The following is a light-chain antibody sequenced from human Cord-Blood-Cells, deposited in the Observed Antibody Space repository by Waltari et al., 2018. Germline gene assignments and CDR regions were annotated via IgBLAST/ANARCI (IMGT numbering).Light chain of an antibody. J-gene: IGKJ2*01. Sequence: EIVMTQSPATLSVSPGERATLSCRASQSVSSNLAWYQQKPGQAPRLLSYGASTRATGIPARCSGSGSGTEFTLTISSLQSEDFAVYYCQQYNNWPHTFGQGTKLEIK. CDR3: QQYNNWPHT. V-gene: IGKV3-15*01. CDR2: GAS. CDR1: QSVSSN.